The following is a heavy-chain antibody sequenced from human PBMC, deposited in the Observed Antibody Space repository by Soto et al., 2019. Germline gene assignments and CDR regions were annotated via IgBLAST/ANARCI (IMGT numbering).Heavy chain of an antibody. J-gene: IGHJ3*01. CDR3: ARVRLSIAVNDALDV. Sequence: QVRLVESGGGVVQPGTSLRLSCAASGFTFSDYVIHWVRQAAGKGLEWVASMTYDGATEYYVDSVKGRFTMSRDNSKRALSLQMNSLRPADTAVYYCARVRLSIAVNDALDVWGQGTTVTVSS. CDR2: MTYDGATE. CDR1: GFTFSDYV. D-gene: IGHD3-3*02. V-gene: IGHV3-30*14.